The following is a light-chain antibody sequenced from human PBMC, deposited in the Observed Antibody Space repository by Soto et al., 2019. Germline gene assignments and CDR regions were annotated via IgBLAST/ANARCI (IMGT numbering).Light chain of an antibody. J-gene: IGKJ4*01. V-gene: IGKV3-11*01. CDR3: QQRNSWPLT. CDR1: ENVFGS. CDR2: DAS. Sequence: EIVLTQSPATLSLSPGERATLSCRASENVFGSLAWFQQKPGQAPRLLFFDASTRATGIPARFSCSGSGTDFTLTVSSLEPEDFATYYCQQRNSWPLTFGGGTKVEIK.